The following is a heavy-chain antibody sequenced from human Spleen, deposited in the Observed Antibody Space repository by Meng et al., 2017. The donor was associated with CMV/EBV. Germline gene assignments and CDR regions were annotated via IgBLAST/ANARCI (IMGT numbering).Heavy chain of an antibody. Sequence: LSSTDYYMSWIRQAPGKGLEWISFISASGSRILYAESVKGRFTISKEDAKNTLYLQMNSLRDEDTAVYYCARGMGISHYYYYAFDVWGQGTLVTVSS. V-gene: IGHV3-11*01. CDR3: ARGMGISHYYYYAFDV. CDR1: LSSTDYY. D-gene: IGHD7-27*01. J-gene: IGHJ6*02. CDR2: ISASGSRI.